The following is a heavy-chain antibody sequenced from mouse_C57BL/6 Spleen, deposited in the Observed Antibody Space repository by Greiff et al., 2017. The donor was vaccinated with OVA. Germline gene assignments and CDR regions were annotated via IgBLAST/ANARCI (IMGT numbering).Heavy chain of an antibody. CDR3: TLIYYDYDAFAY. V-gene: IGHV6-6*01. Sequence: EVKVVESGGGLVQPGGSMKLSCAASGFTFSDAWMDWVRQSPEKGLEWVAEIRNKANNHATYYAESVKGRFTISGDDSKSSVYLQMNSLRAEDTGIYYCTLIYYDYDAFAYWGQGTLVTVSA. CDR2: IRNKANNHAT. D-gene: IGHD2-4*01. CDR1: GFTFSDAW. J-gene: IGHJ3*01.